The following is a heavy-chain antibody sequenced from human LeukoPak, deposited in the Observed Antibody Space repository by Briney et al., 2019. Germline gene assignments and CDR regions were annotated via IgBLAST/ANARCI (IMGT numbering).Heavy chain of an antibody. CDR1: GFTFSSYG. Sequence: PGGSLRLSCAASGFTFSSYGMSWVRQAPGKGLEWVSYISSSGSTIYYADSVKGRFTISRDNAKNSLYLQMNSLRAEDTAVYYCARDSALYGSGSYYNEFDYWGQGTLVTVSS. J-gene: IGHJ4*02. CDR3: ARDSALYGSGSYYNEFDY. D-gene: IGHD3-10*01. V-gene: IGHV3-48*04. CDR2: ISSSGSTI.